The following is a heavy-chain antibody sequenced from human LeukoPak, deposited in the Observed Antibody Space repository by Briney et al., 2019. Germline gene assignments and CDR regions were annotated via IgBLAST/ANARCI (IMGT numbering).Heavy chain of an antibody. CDR2: IYTSGST. Sequence: SQTLSLTCTVSSGSISSGSYYWSWIRQPAGKGLEWIGRIYTSGSTNYNPSLKSRVTISVDTSKNQFSLKLSSVTAADTAVYYCASGIVSGSFDYWGQGTLVTVSS. CDR1: SGSISSGSYY. J-gene: IGHJ4*02. D-gene: IGHD1-26*01. V-gene: IGHV4-61*02. CDR3: ASGIVSGSFDY.